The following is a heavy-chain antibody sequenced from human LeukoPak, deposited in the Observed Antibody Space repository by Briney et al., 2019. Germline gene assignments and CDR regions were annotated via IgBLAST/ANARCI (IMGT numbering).Heavy chain of an antibody. CDR2: IYYSGST. V-gene: IGHV4-39*01. D-gene: IGHD3-10*02. CDR1: GGSISSSSYY. Sequence: SETLSLTCSVSGGSISSSSYYWGWIRQPPGKGLEWIGSIYYSGSTYYNPSLKSRVTISVDTSKNQFSLKLNSVTAADTAVYYCAELGITMIGGVWGKGTTVTISS. J-gene: IGHJ6*04. CDR3: AELGITMIGGV.